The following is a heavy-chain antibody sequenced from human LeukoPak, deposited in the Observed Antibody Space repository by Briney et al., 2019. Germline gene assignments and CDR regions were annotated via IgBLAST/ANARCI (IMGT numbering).Heavy chain of an antibody. CDR3: VRDSSLRFSGYDWLY. V-gene: IGHV3-7*01. CDR2: INQDGRDK. CDR1: GFTFSSYW. D-gene: IGHD5-12*01. J-gene: IGHJ4*02. Sequence: GGSLRLSCAASGFTFSSYWMSWVRHGPGKGLEWLANINQDGRDKYYVDSVKGRFTISRDNAKNSLYLEMNNLRADDTAVYYCVRDSSLRFSGYDWLYWDQGILVTVSS.